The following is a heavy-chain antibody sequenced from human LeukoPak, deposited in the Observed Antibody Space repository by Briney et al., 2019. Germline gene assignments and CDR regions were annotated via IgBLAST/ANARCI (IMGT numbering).Heavy chain of an antibody. J-gene: IGHJ6*03. V-gene: IGHV3-30*02. CDR3: AKGGYCGGDCYSGYYYMDV. CDR2: IRYDGSNK. CDR1: GFTFSSYG. Sequence: PGGSLRLSCAASGFTFSSYGMHWVRQAPGKGLEWVAFIRYDGSNKYYADSVKGRFTISRDNSKNTLYLQMNSLRDEDTAVYYCAKGGYCGGDCYSGYYYMDVWGKGTTVTVSS. D-gene: IGHD2-21*02.